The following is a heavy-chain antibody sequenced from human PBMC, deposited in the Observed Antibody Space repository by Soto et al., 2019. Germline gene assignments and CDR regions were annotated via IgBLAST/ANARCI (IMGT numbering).Heavy chain of an antibody. D-gene: IGHD2-21*01. V-gene: IGHV3-23*04. J-gene: IGHJ4*02. CDR2: ISNRGSSA. CDR3: AKAFCDAATCFPCES. CDR1: GLTFNDYA. Sequence: EVHLVQSGGGLVQPGESLSLSCVASGLTFNDYAMQWVRQTPGKGLEWVAAISNRGSSAYYADSVKGRFTISRDKSTKTLSLHMHTLRVEDTAVYFCAKAFCDAATCFPCESWGQGTPVAVSP.